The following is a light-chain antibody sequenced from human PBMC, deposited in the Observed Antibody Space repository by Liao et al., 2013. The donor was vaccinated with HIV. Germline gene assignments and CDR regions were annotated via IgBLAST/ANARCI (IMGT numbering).Light chain of an antibody. V-gene: IGLV3-21*04. CDR1: KIGGKS. Sequence: SYELTQPPSVSVAPGKTATMTCGGNKIGGKSVHWYQQQPGQAPVLVISYDSERPSGISERFSGSNSGNTATLTISRVEAGDEADHYCQVWDSTSDHRVFGGGTKLTVV. CDR3: QVWDSTSDHRV. J-gene: IGLJ3*02. CDR2: YDS.